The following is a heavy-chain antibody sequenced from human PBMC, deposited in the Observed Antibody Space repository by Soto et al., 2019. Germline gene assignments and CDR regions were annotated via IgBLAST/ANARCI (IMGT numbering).Heavy chain of an antibody. D-gene: IGHD3-10*01. CDR2: IYSGGNT. V-gene: IGHV4-39*01. CDR1: GGSSSSTTYY. J-gene: IGHJ4*02. CDR3: AGQSYVSRCYFYAY. Sequence: QLLLQESCPGLVKPSETLSLTCTVSGGSSSSTTYYWGWIRQSPGKGLEWIGNIYSGGNTYYNPSLKSRVTISVDTSKSHLSLQLISVTAADTAVYYCAGQSYVSRCYFYAYWVQGTLVTVSS.